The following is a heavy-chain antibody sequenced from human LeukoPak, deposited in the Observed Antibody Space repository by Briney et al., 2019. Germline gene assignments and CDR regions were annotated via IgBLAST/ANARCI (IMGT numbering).Heavy chain of an antibody. J-gene: IGHJ5*02. D-gene: IGHD5/OR15-5a*01. CDR2: INPHSGAT. V-gene: IGHV1-2*02. CDR3: ATSSSVTHTRDP. CDR1: GYGFSDVY. Sequence: ASVSVSSTASGYGFSDVYFNWVRQAPGQGLEWMGWINPHSGATNYAQRFQGRVSMDASIDTAYMELSRLTSDDTAVYYCATSSSVTHTRDPWGQGTLVTVSS.